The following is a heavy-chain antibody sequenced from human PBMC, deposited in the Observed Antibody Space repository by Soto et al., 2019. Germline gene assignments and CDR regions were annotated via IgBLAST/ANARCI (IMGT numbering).Heavy chain of an antibody. V-gene: IGHV2-5*02. CDR2: IYWDDDK. J-gene: IGHJ4*02. D-gene: IGHD5-18*01. CDR3: AHRGYSYGDFDY. CDR1: GFSLSTSGVG. Sequence: SGPTLVNPTQTLTLTCTFSGFSLSTSGVGVGWIRQPPGKALECLALIYWDDDKRYSPSLKNRLSITKDTSKNQVVLTMTNMEPVDTATYYCAHRGYSYGDFDYWGQGTLVTVSS.